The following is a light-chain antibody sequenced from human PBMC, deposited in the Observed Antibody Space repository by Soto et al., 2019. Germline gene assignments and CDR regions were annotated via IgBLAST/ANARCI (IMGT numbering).Light chain of an antibody. CDR3: QQSYSNPTWT. Sequence: DSHLTQSPSSLSASVGDRVTITCRASQAITNNLAWYQQKPGEAPTLLVYDSSTLQSGVPSRFSGSGFGAEFTLTVSSLQPEDFATYYCQQSYSNPTWTFGQGTKVDIK. V-gene: IGKV1-39*01. CDR1: QAITNN. CDR2: DSS. J-gene: IGKJ1*01.